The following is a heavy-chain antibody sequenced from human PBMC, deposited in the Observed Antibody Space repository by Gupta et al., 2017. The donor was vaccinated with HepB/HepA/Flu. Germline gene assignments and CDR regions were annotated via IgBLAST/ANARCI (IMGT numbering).Heavy chain of an antibody. CDR1: GYTFTGYY. CDR2: INPNSGGT. V-gene: IGHV1-2*04. CDR3: ARAPSTGSEADNWFDP. J-gene: IGHJ5*02. Sequence: QVQLVQSGAEVRKPGASVKVSCKASGYTFTGYYMHWVRQAPGQGLEWMGWINPNSGGTNYAQKFKGWVTMTRDTSISTAYMELSRLRSDDTAVYYCARAPSTGSEADNWFDPWGQGTLVTVSS.